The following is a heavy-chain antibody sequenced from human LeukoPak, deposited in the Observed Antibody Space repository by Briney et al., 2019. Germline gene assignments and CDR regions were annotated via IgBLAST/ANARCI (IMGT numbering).Heavy chain of an antibody. CDR2: IYYSGST. CDR1: GGSFSGYY. Sequence: SETLSLTCAVYGGSFSGYYWSWIRQPPGKGLEWIGYIYYSGSTNYNPSLKSRVTISVDTSKNQFSLKLSSVTAADTAVYYCARYCSSTSCPRISDAFDIWGQGTMVTVSS. CDR3: ARYCSSTSCPRISDAFDI. J-gene: IGHJ3*02. V-gene: IGHV4-59*08. D-gene: IGHD2-2*01.